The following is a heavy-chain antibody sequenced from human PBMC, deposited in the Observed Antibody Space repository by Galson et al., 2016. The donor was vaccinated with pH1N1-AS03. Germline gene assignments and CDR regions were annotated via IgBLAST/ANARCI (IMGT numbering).Heavy chain of an antibody. CDR2: IYHTGRT. CDR3: ARFEWSDSYCDY. J-gene: IGHJ4*02. CDR1: GYSISSGYY. V-gene: IGHV4-38-2*01. Sequence: LSLTCDVSGYSISSGYYWGWIRQAPGKALEYIGNIYHTGRTYYNLSLRSRVTISRDTSKNQLSLKVRSVTAADTAVYYCARFEWSDSYCDYWGQGMLVTVSS. D-gene: IGHD3-3*01.